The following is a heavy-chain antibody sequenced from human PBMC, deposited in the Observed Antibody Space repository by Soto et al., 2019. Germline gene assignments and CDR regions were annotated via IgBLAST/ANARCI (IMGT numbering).Heavy chain of an antibody. D-gene: IGHD5-12*01. CDR2: VKDGGHT. J-gene: IGHJ4*02. CDR3: ARGQEGVVATH. V-gene: IGHV4-34*01. CDR1: GGSLSGYY. Sequence: QVQLQQWGAGLLKPSETLSLNCAVTGGSLSGYYWSWIRQPPGKGLEWIGEVKDGGHTNYSPSLRGRVTISPDTSNNQFSLRLISVTAADTGVYYCARGQEGVVATHWDQGSLVTVSS.